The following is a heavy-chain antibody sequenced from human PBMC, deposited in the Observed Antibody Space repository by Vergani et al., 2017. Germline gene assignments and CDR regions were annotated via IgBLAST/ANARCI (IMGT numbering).Heavy chain of an antibody. D-gene: IGHD2-8*01. CDR3: ARQSRDVFCTNGVCPLGY. CDR1: GSTFSSYA. Sequence: EVQLVESGGGLVQPGGSLRLSCAASGSTFSSYAMNWVRQAPGKGLEWVSYISRSSSTIYYADSVKGRFTSSRDNDKNSLHLQMNNLRAEDTAVYYCARQSRDVFCTNGVCPLGYWGQGALVTVSA. CDR2: ISRSSSTI. V-gene: IGHV3-48*01. J-gene: IGHJ4*02.